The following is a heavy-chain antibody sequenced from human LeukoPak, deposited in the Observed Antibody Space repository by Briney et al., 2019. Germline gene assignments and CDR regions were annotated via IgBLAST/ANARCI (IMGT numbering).Heavy chain of an antibody. J-gene: IGHJ4*01. CDR2: IYYSGST. Sequence: SETLSLTCTVSGGYISSYYWSWIRQPPGNGLEWIGYIYYSGSTNYNPSLKSRVTISVDTSKNQFSLKLSSVTAADTAVYYCARHMGLGYTYFYPYFDYWGQGTLVTVSS. D-gene: IGHD1-1*01. CDR3: ARHMGLGYTYFYPYFDY. V-gene: IGHV4-59*08. CDR1: GGYISSYY.